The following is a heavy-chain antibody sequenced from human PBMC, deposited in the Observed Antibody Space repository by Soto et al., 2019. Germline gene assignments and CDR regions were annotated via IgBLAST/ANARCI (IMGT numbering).Heavy chain of an antibody. J-gene: IGHJ4*02. CDR3: ARQIYDSDTGPNFQYYFDS. CDR1: GYGFAGYW. Sequence: GESLKISCKGSGYGFAGYWITWVRQKPGKGLEWMGRIDPSDSQTYYSPSFRGHVTISVTKSITTVFLQWSSLRASDTAMYYCARQIYDSDTGPNFQYYFDSWGPGTSVTVSS. V-gene: IGHV5-10-1*01. D-gene: IGHD3-22*01. CDR2: IDPSDSQT.